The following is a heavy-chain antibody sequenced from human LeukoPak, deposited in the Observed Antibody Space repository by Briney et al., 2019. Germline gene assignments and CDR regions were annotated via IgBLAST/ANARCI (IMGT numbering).Heavy chain of an antibody. J-gene: IGHJ4*02. Sequence: GGSLRPSCAASGFTFAGYAMSWVRQAPGKGLEWVSSIQGTDGTTYYADSVKGRFTVSRDNSKNTLYLQMNSLRVEDTAVYYCAKDFRHSSTADSGSDLPLDYWGQGTLVSVSS. D-gene: IGHD1-26*01. CDR2: IQGTDGTT. CDR3: AKDFRHSSTADSGSDLPLDY. CDR1: GFTFAGYA. V-gene: IGHV3-23*01.